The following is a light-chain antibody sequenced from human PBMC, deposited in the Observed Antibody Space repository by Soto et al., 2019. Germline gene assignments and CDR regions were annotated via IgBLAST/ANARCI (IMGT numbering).Light chain of an antibody. CDR1: QSVSSSY. Sequence: EIVLTQSPGTLSLSPGERATFSCRASQSVSSSYLAWYQQKPAQAPRLLIYGASSRATGIPDRFSGSGSGTDFTLTISRLEPEDFAVYYCQQYGSSPITFGGGTKVEIK. J-gene: IGKJ4*01. CDR3: QQYGSSPIT. CDR2: GAS. V-gene: IGKV3-20*01.